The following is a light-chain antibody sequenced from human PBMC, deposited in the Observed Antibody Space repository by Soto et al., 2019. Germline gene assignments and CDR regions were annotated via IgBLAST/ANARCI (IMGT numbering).Light chain of an antibody. V-gene: IGLV2-14*01. J-gene: IGLJ3*02. Sequence: QSALTQPASVSGSPGQSITISCTGTSSDIGRFNYVSWYQQHPGKVPKLMIYEVSNRPSAVSNRFSGSKSGNTASLTISGLQAEDEADYYCSSHTISHTQVFGGGTKVTVL. CDR1: SSDIGRFNY. CDR2: EVS. CDR3: SSHTISHTQV.